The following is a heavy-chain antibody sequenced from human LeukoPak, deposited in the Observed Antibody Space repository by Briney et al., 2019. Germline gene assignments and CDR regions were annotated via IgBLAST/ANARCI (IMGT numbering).Heavy chain of an antibody. CDR1: GFTFISYA. CDR2: ISGSGGST. D-gene: IGHD3-22*01. Sequence: QPGGSLRLSCAASGFTFISYALSWVRPAPGKGLEWVSAISGSGGSTYYADSGKGGFSSTRDNSKNMMYLQMSSLRAEETAVYYCARHRTVYHQRDYYYDSAPRRYYYGMDVWGQGTTVTVSS. V-gene: IGHV3-23*01. CDR3: ARHRTVYHQRDYYYDSAPRRYYYGMDV. J-gene: IGHJ6*02.